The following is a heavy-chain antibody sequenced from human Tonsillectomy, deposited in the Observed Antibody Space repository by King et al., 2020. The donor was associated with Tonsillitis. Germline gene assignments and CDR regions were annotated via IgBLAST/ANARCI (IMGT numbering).Heavy chain of an antibody. CDR3: ARSIPELGGYYPLDY. J-gene: IGHJ4*02. Sequence: QLQLQESGPGLVKPSETLSLTCTVSGGSISSSSHYWGWIRQPPGKGLEWIGSIYYSGSTYYNPSLKSRVTISVDTSKNQFSLKLSSVTAADTAVYYCARSIPELGGYYPLDYWGQGTLVTVSS. V-gene: IGHV4-39*07. CDR1: GGSISSSSHY. D-gene: IGHD3-22*01. CDR2: IYYSGST.